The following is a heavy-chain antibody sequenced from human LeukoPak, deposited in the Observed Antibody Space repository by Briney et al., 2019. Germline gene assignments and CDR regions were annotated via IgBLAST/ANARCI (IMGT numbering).Heavy chain of an antibody. Sequence: PGGSLRLSCAASGFTVSSNYMSWVRQAPGKGLEWVSVISGGGGSTNYAYSVKGRFTISRDNSKNTLYLQMNSLGAEDTAVYYCAKAAGYIYAYGDYWGQGTLVAVSS. CDR1: GFTVSSNY. CDR3: AKAAGYIYAYGDY. V-gene: IGHV3-23*01. CDR2: ISGGGGST. J-gene: IGHJ4*02. D-gene: IGHD5-18*01.